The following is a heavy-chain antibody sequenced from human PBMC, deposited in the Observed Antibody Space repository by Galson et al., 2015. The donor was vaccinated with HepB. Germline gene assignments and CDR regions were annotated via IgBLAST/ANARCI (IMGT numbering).Heavy chain of an antibody. CDR2: INTNTGNP. V-gene: IGHV7-4-1*02. J-gene: IGHJ4*02. CDR1: GYTFTSYA. Sequence: SVKVSCKASGYTFTSYAMNWVRQAPGQGLEWMGWINTNTGNPTYAQGFTGRFVFSLDTSVSTAYLQISSLKAEDTAVYYCARGGRGYFDWSPSFYFDYWGQGTLVTVSS. D-gene: IGHD3-9*01. CDR3: ARGGRGYFDWSPSFYFDY.